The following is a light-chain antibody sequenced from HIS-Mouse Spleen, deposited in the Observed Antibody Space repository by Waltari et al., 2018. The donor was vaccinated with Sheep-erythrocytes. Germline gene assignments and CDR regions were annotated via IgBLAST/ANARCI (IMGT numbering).Light chain of an antibody. CDR1: RRAVGRYHY. CDR3: CSYAGSYNHV. V-gene: IGLV2-11*01. J-gene: IGLJ1*01. Sequence: QYALTQPRSVSGSPGQSVTISFTGTRRAVGRYHYVSWYQQHPGKAPKLMIYDVSKRPSGVPDRFSGSKSGNTASLTISGLQAEDEADYYCCSYAGSYNHVFATGTKVTVL. CDR2: DVS.